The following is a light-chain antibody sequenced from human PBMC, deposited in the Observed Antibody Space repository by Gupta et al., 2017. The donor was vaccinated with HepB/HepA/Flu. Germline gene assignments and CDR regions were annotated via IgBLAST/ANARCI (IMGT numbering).Light chain of an antibody. CDR3: MENLQAPFT. CDR1: QSLLQSDGNNY. Sequence: DIVMTQSPHPLPVTPGESASTPCRSSQSLLQSDGNNYLDWFVHKPGQSPQLLIYWGSTRASGVPDRFSGSGSGTDFTLKINRVEADDVGVYYCMENLQAPFTFGPGTKVDVK. V-gene: IGKV2-28*01. CDR2: WGS. J-gene: IGKJ3*01.